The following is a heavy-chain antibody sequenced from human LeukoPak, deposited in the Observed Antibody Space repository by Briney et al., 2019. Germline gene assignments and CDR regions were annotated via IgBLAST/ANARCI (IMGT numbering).Heavy chain of an antibody. CDR3: ARGTGAAAGPDRGIH. D-gene: IGHD6-13*01. J-gene: IGHJ4*02. CDR2: ISGGNT. CDR1: GFTLSSTG. Sequence: GSLRLSCAAPGFTLSSTGMSWVRQAPGKGLEWVSGISGGNTFYADSVKGRFTISRDNSKSTLYLQMDSLRVEDTAIYYCARGTGAAAGPDRGIHWGQGTLVTVSS. V-gene: IGHV3-23*01.